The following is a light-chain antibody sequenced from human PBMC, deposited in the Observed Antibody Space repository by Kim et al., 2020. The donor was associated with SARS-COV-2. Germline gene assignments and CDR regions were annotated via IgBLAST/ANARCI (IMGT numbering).Light chain of an antibody. CDR3: YSAADNKEV. CDR1: VLAKKY. Sequence: SVAPGQTARITCSGDVLAKKYARWFQQKPGQAPVLVIYKDSGRPSGIPERFSGSSSGTTVTLTISGAQVEDEADYYCYSAADNKEVFGGGTQLTVL. CDR2: KDS. V-gene: IGLV3-27*01. J-gene: IGLJ2*01.